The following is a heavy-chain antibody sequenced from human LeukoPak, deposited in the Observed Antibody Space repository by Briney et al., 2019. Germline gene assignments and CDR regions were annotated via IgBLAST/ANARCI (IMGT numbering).Heavy chain of an antibody. J-gene: IGHJ4*02. CDR3: ARGIPFDYYDSSGYQVPFDY. V-gene: IGHV1-2*06. CDR2: INPNSGGT. Sequence: ASVKVSCKASGYTFTGYDMHWVRQAPGQGLEWMGRINPNSGGTNYAQKFQGRVTMTRDTSISTAYMELSRLRSDDTAVYYCARGIPFDYYDSSGYQVPFDYWGQGTLVTVSS. D-gene: IGHD3-22*01. CDR1: GYTFTGYD.